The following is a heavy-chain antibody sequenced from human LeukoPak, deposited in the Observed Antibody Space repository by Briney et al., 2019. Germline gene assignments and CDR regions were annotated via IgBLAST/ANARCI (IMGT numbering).Heavy chain of an antibody. D-gene: IGHD2-8*02. CDR2: ISSSSSTI. CDR3: ASILGGDY. V-gene: IGHV3-48*01. Sequence: GGSLRLSCAASGFTFSSYSMNWVRQAPGKGLEWVSYISSSSSTIYYADSVKGRFTISRDNAKNSLYLQMNSLRAEDTAVYYCASILGGDYCGQGTLVTVSS. J-gene: IGHJ4*02. CDR1: GFTFSSYS.